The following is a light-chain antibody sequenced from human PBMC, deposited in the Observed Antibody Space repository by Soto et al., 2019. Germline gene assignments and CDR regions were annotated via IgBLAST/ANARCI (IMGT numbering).Light chain of an antibody. CDR3: QSYDSSLNRV. CDR1: SSNIGANYD. Sequence: QSVPSQPPSVSGAPGQRITISCTGSSSNIGANYDEHWYRQVPGTAPKLLMSGDNNRPSGVADRFSGSKSGTSASLAITRLQAEDGADYYCQSYDSSLNRVFGTGTKLTVL. J-gene: IGLJ1*01. CDR2: GDN. V-gene: IGLV1-40*01.